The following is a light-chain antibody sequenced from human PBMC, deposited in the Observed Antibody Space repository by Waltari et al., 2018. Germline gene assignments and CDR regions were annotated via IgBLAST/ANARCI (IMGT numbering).Light chain of an antibody. CDR2: KAS. CDR1: QSISIW. J-gene: IGKJ4*01. V-gene: IGKV1-5*03. Sequence: DIQMTQSPPTRSASVADRLTDTCRPSQSISIWLAWYQQKPGKAPNLLIYKASTLDSVVPSRFSGSASGTEFTLTISSLQAEYFGNYYCQQYASFPLSFGGGTNIVIK. CDR3: QQYASFPLS.